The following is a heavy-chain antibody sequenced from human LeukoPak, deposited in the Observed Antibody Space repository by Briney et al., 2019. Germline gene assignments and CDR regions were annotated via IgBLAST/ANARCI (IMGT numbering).Heavy chain of an antibody. D-gene: IGHD2-15*01. CDR3: ARSHPQCSGGSWCYFDY. V-gene: IGHV1-69*05. J-gene: IGHJ4*02. CDR2: IIPIFGTA. CDR1: GGTFSSYA. Sequence: SVKVSCKASGGTFSSYAIRWVRQAPGQGLEWMGGIIPIFGTANYAQKFQGRVTITTDEPTSTAYMELSSLRSEDTAVYYCARSHPQCSGGSWCYFDYWGQGTLVTVSS.